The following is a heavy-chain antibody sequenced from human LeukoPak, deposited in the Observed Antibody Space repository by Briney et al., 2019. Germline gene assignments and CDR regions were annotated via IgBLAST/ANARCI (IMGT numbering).Heavy chain of an antibody. CDR1: GFTFSSYS. D-gene: IGHD4-11*01. CDR2: ITSNSDTA. CDR3: ARDWGDHSNPYYYYGMDV. J-gene: IGHJ6*02. V-gene: IGHV3-48*02. Sequence: GGSLRLSSAASGFTFSSYSMNWVRQAPGKGLEWLSYITSNSDTAYYADSVKGRFSISRDNAQNSLYLLLNSLRDEDTAVYYCARDWGDHSNPYYYYGMDVWGQGTTVTVSS.